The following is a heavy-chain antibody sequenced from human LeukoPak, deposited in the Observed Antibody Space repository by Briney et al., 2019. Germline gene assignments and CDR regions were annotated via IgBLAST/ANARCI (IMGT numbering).Heavy chain of an antibody. Sequence: ASVKVSCKASGYTFTSYGISWVRQAPGQGLEWMGWISAYSGNTNYAQKLQGRVTMTTDTSTSTAYMELRSLRSDDTAVYYCARSNRIAVAGTVDYWGQGTLVTVSS. V-gene: IGHV1-18*01. CDR2: ISAYSGNT. CDR3: ARSNRIAVAGTVDY. J-gene: IGHJ4*02. CDR1: GYTFTSYG. D-gene: IGHD6-19*01.